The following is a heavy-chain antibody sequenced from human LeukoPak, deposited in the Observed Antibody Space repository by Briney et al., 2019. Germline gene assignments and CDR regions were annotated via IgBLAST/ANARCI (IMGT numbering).Heavy chain of an antibody. V-gene: IGHV1-2*02. CDR1: GYTFTGYY. D-gene: IGHD5-12*01. Sequence: ASVKVSSKASGYTFTGYYMHWVRQAPGQGLEWMGWINPNSGGTNYAQKFQGRVTMTRDTSISTAYMELSRLRSDDTAVYYCARDKIVATITRSYYYGMDVWGQGTTVTVSS. J-gene: IGHJ6*02. CDR2: INPNSGGT. CDR3: ARDKIVATITRSYYYGMDV.